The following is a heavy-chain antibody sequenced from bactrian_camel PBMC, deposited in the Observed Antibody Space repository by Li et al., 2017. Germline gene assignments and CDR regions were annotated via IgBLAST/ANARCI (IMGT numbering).Heavy chain of an antibody. V-gene: IGHV3S25*01. J-gene: IGHJ4*01. D-gene: IGHD1*01. Sequence: QLVESGGGLVQPGGSLTVSCAASGFIFSTSWMYWVRQAPGKGLEWVSSSSSGALSLVYADSVKGRFTISRDNAKNTVYLLMNSLKPEDTAVYYCVKPNPDARGGFDHWGQGTQVTVS. CDR3: VKPNPDARGGFDH. CDR1: GFIFSTSW. CDR2: SSSGALSL.